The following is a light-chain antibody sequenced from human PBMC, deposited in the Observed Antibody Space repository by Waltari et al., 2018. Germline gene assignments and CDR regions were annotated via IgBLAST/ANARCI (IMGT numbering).Light chain of an antibody. Sequence: EIVLTQSPGPLSLSPGERATLSCRASQSVSRTLAWYQQKPGQAPKLPIYGASIRATGIPDRFTGSGSGTDFSLTISSLEPEDFAIYFCQHYVRLPATFGQGTKVEIK. V-gene: IGKV3-20*01. CDR1: QSVSRT. J-gene: IGKJ1*01. CDR3: QHYVRLPAT. CDR2: GAS.